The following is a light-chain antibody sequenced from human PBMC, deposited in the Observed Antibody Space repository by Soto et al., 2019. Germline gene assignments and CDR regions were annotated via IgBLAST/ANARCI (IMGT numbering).Light chain of an antibody. CDR2: GAS. Sequence: EIVLTQSPGTLSLSPGERATXXXXXSQSVTSRYLAWYQQKPGQAPRLLIYGASNRATGIPERFSGSGSGTDFTLTISSLEPEDFAVYYCQQYGTSPITFGQGTRLEIK. J-gene: IGKJ5*01. CDR1: QSVTSRY. CDR3: QQYGTSPIT. V-gene: IGKV3-20*01.